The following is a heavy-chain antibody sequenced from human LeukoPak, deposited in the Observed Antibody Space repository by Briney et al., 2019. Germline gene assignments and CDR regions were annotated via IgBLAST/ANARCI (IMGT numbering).Heavy chain of an antibody. D-gene: IGHD2-2*01. CDR1: GFTFSSYA. J-gene: IGHJ4*02. Sequence: GRSLRLSCAASGFTFSSYAMHWVRQAPGKGLEWVAVISYDGSNKYYADSVKGRFTISRDNAKNSLYLQMNSLRAEDTAVYYCARVVFQLLDYWGQGTLVTVSS. V-gene: IGHV3-30-3*01. CDR2: ISYDGSNK. CDR3: ARVVFQLLDY.